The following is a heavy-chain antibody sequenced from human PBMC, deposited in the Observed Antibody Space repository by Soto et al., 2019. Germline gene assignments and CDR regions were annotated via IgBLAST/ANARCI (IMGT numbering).Heavy chain of an antibody. CDR2: ISGSGGST. D-gene: IGHD4-17*01. CDR3: AKDFSSDRRGDYA. CDR1: GFTFSSYA. Sequence: PGGSLRLSCAAAGFTFSSYAMSWVRQAPGKGLEWVSAISGSGGSTYYADSVKGRFTISRDNSKNTLYLQMNSLRAEDTAVYYCAKDFSSDRRGDYAWGQGTLVTVSS. V-gene: IGHV3-23*01. J-gene: IGHJ5*02.